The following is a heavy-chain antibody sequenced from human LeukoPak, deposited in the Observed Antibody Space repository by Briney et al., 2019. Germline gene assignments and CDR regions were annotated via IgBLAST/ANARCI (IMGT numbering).Heavy chain of an antibody. V-gene: IGHV3-7*01. Sequence: GRSLRLSCAASGFTFSSYWMNWVRQAPGKGLEWVANIKQDGSETYYVDSVKGRFTISRDNAKESLYLRMNSLRAEDTAVYYCAGGGGWVFDYWGQGTLVTVSS. D-gene: IGHD6-19*01. J-gene: IGHJ4*02. CDR1: GFTFSSYW. CDR2: IKQDGSET. CDR3: AGGGGWVFDY.